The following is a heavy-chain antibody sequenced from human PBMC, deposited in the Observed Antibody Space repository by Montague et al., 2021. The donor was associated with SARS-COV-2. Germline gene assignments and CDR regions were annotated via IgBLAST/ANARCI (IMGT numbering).Heavy chain of an antibody. CDR2: IYDGGST. J-gene: IGHJ4*02. Sequence: SETLSLTCTVSGDSIRNSEYSWGWVRQPPGNVLEWIGNIYDGGSTFYNPSLKSRVTIFVDTSTNQFSLKLSSVTAADTAVYYCATRTRYPQNDFGFWGQGTLVTVSS. CDR3: ATRTRYPQNDFGF. V-gene: IGHV4-39*01. CDR1: GDSIRNSEYS. D-gene: IGHD1-14*01.